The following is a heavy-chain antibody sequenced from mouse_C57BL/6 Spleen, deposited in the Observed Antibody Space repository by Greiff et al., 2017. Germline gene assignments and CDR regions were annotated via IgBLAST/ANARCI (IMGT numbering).Heavy chain of an antibody. V-gene: IGHV3-6*01. CDR2: ISYDGSN. Sequence: VQLKESGPGLVKPSQSLSLTCSVTGYSITSGYYWNWIRQFPGNKLEWMGYISYDGSNNYNPSLKNRISITRDTSKNQFFLKLNSVTTEDTATYYCARGRYYYGSSYAFAYWGQGTLVTVSA. CDR3: ARGRYYYGSSYAFAY. CDR1: GYSITSGYY. J-gene: IGHJ3*01. D-gene: IGHD1-1*01.